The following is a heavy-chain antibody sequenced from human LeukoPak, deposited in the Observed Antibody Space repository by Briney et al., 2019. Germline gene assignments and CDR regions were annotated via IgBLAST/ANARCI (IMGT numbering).Heavy chain of an antibody. Sequence: ASVKVSCKASGYTFTSYYMHWVRQAPGQGLEWMGIINPSGGSTRYAQKFQGRVTMTRDTSTSTVYMELSSLRSEDTAVYYCARDPQTTVVTYLFDYWGQGTLVTVSS. D-gene: IGHD4-23*01. CDR2: INPSGGST. CDR1: GYTFTSYY. CDR3: ARDPQTTVVTYLFDY. J-gene: IGHJ4*02. V-gene: IGHV1-46*01.